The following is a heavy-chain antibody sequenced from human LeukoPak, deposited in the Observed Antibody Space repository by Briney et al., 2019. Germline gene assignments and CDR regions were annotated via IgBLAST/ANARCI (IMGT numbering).Heavy chain of an antibody. J-gene: IGHJ4*02. CDR2: INHCGST. Sequence: SETLSLTCAVYGGSFSGYYWSWIRQPPGKGLEWIGEINHCGSTNYNPSPKSRVTISVDTSKNQFSLKLSSVTAADTAVYYCARVKEGPYCSSTSCRYSGYFDYWGEGTLVTVSS. D-gene: IGHD2-2*01. CDR1: GGSFSGYY. CDR3: ARVKEGPYCSSTSCRYSGYFDY. V-gene: IGHV4-34*01.